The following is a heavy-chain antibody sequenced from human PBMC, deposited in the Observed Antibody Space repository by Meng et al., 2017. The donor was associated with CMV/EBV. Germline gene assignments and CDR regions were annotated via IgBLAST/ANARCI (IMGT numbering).Heavy chain of an antibody. V-gene: IGHV1-69*05. CDR2: IIPIFGTA. D-gene: IGHD6-13*01. CDR3: ARDQGIAAAGTKIGYYYGMDV. CDR1: GGTFSSYA. J-gene: IGHJ6*02. Sequence: SVKSCKASGGTFSSYAISWVRQAPGQGLEWMGGIIPIFGTANYAQKFQGRVTITTDESTSTAYMELSSLRSEDTAVYYCARDQGIAAAGTKIGYYYGMDVWGQGTTVTVSS.